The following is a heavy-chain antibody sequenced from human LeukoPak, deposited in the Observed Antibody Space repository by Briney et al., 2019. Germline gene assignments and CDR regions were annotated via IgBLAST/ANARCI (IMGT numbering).Heavy chain of an antibody. Sequence: ASVKVSCKASGYTFTGYYMHWVRQAPGQGLEWMGWINPNSGGTNYAQKFQGRVTMTRDTSISTAYMELSRLRSDDTAVYYCARTFHIAPVWYMDVWGKGTTVTVSS. CDR1: GYTFTGYY. D-gene: IGHD2-21*01. J-gene: IGHJ6*03. CDR3: ARTFHIAPVWYMDV. CDR2: INPNSGGT. V-gene: IGHV1-2*02.